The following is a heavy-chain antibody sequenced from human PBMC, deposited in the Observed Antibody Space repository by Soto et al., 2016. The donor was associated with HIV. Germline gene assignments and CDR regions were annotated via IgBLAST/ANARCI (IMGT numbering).Heavy chain of an antibody. D-gene: IGHD3-10*01. CDR3: ARPFIDGWGAFDV. Sequence: QVQLVQSGAEVRKPGASVKVSCVGSGYTFATYDINWVRQAPGQGLEWMGWLSPKSGDTAYAHNFQGRVTFSREISTGTVYMELTSLRSEDTAIYYCARPFIDGWGAFDVWGQGTMITVSS. V-gene: IGHV1-8*03. CDR1: GYTFATYD. J-gene: IGHJ3*01. CDR2: LSPKSGDT.